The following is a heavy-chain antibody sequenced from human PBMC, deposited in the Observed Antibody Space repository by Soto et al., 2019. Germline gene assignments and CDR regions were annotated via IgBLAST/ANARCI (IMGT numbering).Heavy chain of an antibody. J-gene: IGHJ4*02. Sequence: ASVKVSCKASGYTFTSYGISWVRQAPGQGLEWMGWISAYNGNTNYAQKLQGRVTMTTDTSTSTAYMELRSLRSDDTAVYYCARSVLLWFGELNYYFDDRGQGTLVTVSS. CDR1: GYTFTSYG. V-gene: IGHV1-18*01. D-gene: IGHD3-10*01. CDR2: ISAYNGNT. CDR3: ARSVLLWFGELNYYFDD.